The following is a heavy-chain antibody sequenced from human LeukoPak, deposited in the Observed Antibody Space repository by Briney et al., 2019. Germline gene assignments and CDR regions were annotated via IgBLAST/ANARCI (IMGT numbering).Heavy chain of an antibody. Sequence: PGGSLRLSCAASGFIFSDYYMDGVRQAPGKGLEWVGRSRNKANSYSTEYAASVKGRFTISRDESKYLLYLQMNSLKMEDTAVYYCARVYKSFDNWGQGTLVTVSS. D-gene: IGHD5-24*01. V-gene: IGHV3-72*01. CDR3: ARVYKSFDN. CDR2: SRNKANSYST. J-gene: IGHJ4*02. CDR1: GFIFSDYY.